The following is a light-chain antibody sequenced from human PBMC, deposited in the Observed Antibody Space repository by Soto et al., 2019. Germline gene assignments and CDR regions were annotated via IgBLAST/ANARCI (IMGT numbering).Light chain of an antibody. Sequence: QSVLTQPHSASGTPGQRVTISCSGSSSNIGTSSVHWFQQLPGTAPKLLISTTNQRPSGVPERFSGSKSGTSASLAISGLKFEEEADYYWAAGKDTLNGHVLGTGTKVTAL. CDR2: TTN. CDR1: SSNIGTSS. J-gene: IGLJ1*01. V-gene: IGLV1-44*01. CDR3: AAGKDTLNGHV.